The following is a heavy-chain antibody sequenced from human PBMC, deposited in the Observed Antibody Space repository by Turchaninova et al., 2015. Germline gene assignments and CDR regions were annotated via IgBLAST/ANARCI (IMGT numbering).Heavy chain of an antibody. CDR3: TRQDGDYRGSYCVHL. CDR2: IRSKSNNYAT. J-gene: IGHJ1*01. CDR1: GFTVSGSA. Sequence: GGSLKLSCAASGFTVSGSAVHWVRQASGKGLEWVGRIRSKSNNYATAYAEPVKGRFTISRDDSENTAYLQMNGLKTEDTAVYYCTRQDGDYRGSYCVHLWGQGTLVTVSS. V-gene: IGHV3-73*01. D-gene: IGHD4-17*01.